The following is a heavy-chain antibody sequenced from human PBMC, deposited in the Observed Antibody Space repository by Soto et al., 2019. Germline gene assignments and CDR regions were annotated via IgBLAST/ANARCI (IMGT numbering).Heavy chain of an antibody. V-gene: IGHV1-2*02. CDR2: ISVGSGDT. CDR3: AAVPVLRFLKWLPAYFDY. D-gene: IGHD3-3*01. J-gene: IGHJ4*02. CDR1: GYSFSDYY. Sequence: GPSVKVSCKASGYSFSDYYVHWVRQAPGQGLEWIGWISVGSGDTHYAQHFQERVTLTRDMSTGTAYMELSSLRSEDTAVYYCAAVPVLRFLKWLPAYFDYWGQGTLVTVSS.